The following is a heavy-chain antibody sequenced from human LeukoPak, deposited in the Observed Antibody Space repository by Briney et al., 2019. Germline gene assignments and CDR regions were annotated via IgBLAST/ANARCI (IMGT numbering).Heavy chain of an antibody. Sequence: GGSMRLSCAAYGFTFSSYSMNWVRQAPGKGLEWVSYISSSSSTIYRFTISRDNAKNSLYLQMNSLRAEDTAVYYCARYFTTWRSFDYWGQGTLVTVSS. CDR1: GFTFSSYS. D-gene: IGHD1-14*01. J-gene: IGHJ4*02. CDR2: ISSSSSTI. V-gene: IGHV3-48*04. CDR3: ARYFTTWRSFDY.